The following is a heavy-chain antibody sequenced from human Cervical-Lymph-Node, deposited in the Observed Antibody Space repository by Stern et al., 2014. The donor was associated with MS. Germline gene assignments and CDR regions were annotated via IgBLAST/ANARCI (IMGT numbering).Heavy chain of an antibody. CDR3: ARGELKEGLVRGMDV. D-gene: IGHD1-26*01. J-gene: IGHJ6*02. CDR1: GGTFSSYA. Sequence: VQLVESGAEVKKPGSSGKVSCKASGGTFSSYASSWVRQPPGQGLEWMGGVIPIFGTANYAQKFQGRVTITADESTSTAYMELSSLRSEDTAVYYCARGELKEGLVRGMDVWGQGATVTVSS. V-gene: IGHV1-69*01. CDR2: VIPIFGTA.